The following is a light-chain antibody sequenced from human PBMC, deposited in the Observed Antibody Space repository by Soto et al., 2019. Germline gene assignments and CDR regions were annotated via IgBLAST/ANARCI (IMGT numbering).Light chain of an antibody. Sequence: DIQMTQSPSTLSASVGDRVTITCRASQSISSWLAWYQQKPGTAPKLLIHKASSLQSGVPSRFSGSGSGTEFTLTISSLQPDDFATYYCQQYNSYSRTFGQGTKVEIK. CDR3: QQYNSYSRT. CDR2: KAS. CDR1: QSISSW. J-gene: IGKJ1*01. V-gene: IGKV1-5*03.